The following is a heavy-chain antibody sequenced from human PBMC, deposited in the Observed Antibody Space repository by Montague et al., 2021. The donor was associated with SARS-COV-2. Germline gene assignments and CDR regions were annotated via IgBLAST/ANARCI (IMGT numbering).Heavy chain of an antibody. V-gene: IGHV4-59*01. CDR2: IYYSGST. CDR1: GGSISSYY. Sequence: SETLSLTCTVYGGSISSYYWSWIRQPPGKGLEWIGYIYYSGSTNYNPSLKSRVTISVDTSKNQFSLKLSSVTAADTAVYYCARVFPRWLQFEPYLDYWGQGTLVTVSS. J-gene: IGHJ4*02. D-gene: IGHD5-24*01. CDR3: ARVFPRWLQFEPYLDY.